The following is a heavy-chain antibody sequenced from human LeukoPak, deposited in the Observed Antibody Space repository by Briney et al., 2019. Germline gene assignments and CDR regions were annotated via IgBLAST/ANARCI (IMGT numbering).Heavy chain of an antibody. CDR3: ARDSPYTTTGFMDV. J-gene: IGHJ6*03. CDR2: IKQDGSQK. D-gene: IGHD2-2*02. V-gene: IGHV3-7*01. Sequence: PGGSLRLSCAASAFTFSNYWMGWARQAPGRGLEWVASIKQDGSQKYYVDSVKGRFTISRDNAKNSLYLQMNSLRAEDTAVYYCARDSPYTTTGFMDVWGKGTTVTVSS. CDR1: AFTFSNYW.